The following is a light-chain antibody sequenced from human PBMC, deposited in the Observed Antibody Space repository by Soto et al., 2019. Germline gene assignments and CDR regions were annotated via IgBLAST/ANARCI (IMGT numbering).Light chain of an antibody. CDR2: SNN. CDR1: SSNIGSNT. Sequence: QSVLTQPPSASGTPGQRVTISCSGSSSNIGSNTVNWYQQHPGTAPKLLIYSNNQRPSGVPDRFSVSKSGTSASLAISAPQSEDEADYYCASWDDSLNGNVVFGGGTKLTVL. CDR3: ASWDDSLNGNVV. V-gene: IGLV1-44*01. J-gene: IGLJ2*01.